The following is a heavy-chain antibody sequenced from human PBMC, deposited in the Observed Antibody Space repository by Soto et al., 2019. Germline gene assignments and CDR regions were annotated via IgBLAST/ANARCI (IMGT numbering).Heavy chain of an antibody. Sequence: PGGSLRLSCAASGFTFEDHGMSWGRQAPWKGLEWVSHITWNGASKSYAGSVKGRFTISRDNSKNTLFLQMNSLRAEDTAVYYCAKVFYDSGTTFFGVDVWGQGTTVTVSS. D-gene: IGHD3-10*01. CDR2: ITWNGASK. V-gene: IGHV3-20*04. J-gene: IGHJ6*02. CDR1: GFTFEDHG. CDR3: AKVFYDSGTTFFGVDV.